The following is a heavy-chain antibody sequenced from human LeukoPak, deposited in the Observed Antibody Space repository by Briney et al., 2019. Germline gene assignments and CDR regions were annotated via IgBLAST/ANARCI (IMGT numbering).Heavy chain of an antibody. Sequence: SQTLSLTCTVSGGSISSGSYYWSWIRQPAGKGLEWIGRIYTSGSTNYNPSLKSRVTISVDTSKNQFSLKLSSVTAADTAVHYCGAFGGHRTYYYMDVWGKGTTVTVSS. J-gene: IGHJ6*03. CDR1: GGSISSGSYY. CDR2: IYTSGST. V-gene: IGHV4-61*02. D-gene: IGHD3-16*01. CDR3: GAFGGHRTYYYMDV.